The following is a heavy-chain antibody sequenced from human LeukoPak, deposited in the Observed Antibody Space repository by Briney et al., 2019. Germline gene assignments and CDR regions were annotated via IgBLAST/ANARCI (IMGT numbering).Heavy chain of an antibody. CDR1: GFTFSSYG. V-gene: IGHV3-30*18. Sequence: GRSLRLPCAASGFTFSSYGMHWVRQAPGKGLEWVAVISYDRSNKYYADSVKGRFTISRDNSKNTLYLQMNSLRAEDTAVYYCAKSYDSSGYSPISYWGQGTLVTVSS. D-gene: IGHD3-22*01. J-gene: IGHJ4*02. CDR3: AKSYDSSGYSPISY. CDR2: ISYDRSNK.